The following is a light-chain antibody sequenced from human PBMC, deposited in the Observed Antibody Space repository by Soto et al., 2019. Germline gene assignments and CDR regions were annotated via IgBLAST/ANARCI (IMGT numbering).Light chain of an antibody. V-gene: IGKV3-11*01. CDR1: QSVSSY. CDR3: KQRSNGCAT. CDR2: DAS. Sequence: EIVLTQSPATLSLSPGERATLSCRASQSVSSYLAWYQQKPGQAPRLLIYDASNRATGIPARFSGSGSGTVFTLTISSLGPEEFAVYFCKQRSNGCATFGGGTEVEIK. J-gene: IGKJ4*01.